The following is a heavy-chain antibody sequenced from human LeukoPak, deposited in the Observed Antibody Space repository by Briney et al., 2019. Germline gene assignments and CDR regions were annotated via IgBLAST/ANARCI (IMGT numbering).Heavy chain of an antibody. Sequence: GGSLRLSCAVSGFTFSSYKMNWVRRAPGKGLEWVSYISSSGSTTYYADSVKGRFTISRDNAKNSLFLQLNSLRGEDTAVYYCARGLVAPDYWGQGTLVTVSS. V-gene: IGHV3-48*01. CDR3: ARGLVAPDY. J-gene: IGHJ4*02. D-gene: IGHD5-12*01. CDR2: ISSSGSTT. CDR1: GFTFSSYK.